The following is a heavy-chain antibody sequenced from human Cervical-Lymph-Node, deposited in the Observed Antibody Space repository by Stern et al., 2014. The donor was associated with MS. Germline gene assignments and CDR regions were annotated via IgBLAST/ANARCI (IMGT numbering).Heavy chain of an antibody. Sequence: QDQLVQSGAEVKKPGASVTVSCKASGYTFTSHSIHWVRQAPGQGLEWMGIFNPSGDTTSCAPQFQGRLTMTRDKSTSTVNLHLSSLRSDDTAVYYCARGFVTTENWFDHWGQGTLVTVSS. V-gene: IGHV1-46*01. CDR3: ARGFVTTENWFDH. CDR2: FNPSGDTT. CDR1: GYTFTSHS. J-gene: IGHJ5*02. D-gene: IGHD1-14*01.